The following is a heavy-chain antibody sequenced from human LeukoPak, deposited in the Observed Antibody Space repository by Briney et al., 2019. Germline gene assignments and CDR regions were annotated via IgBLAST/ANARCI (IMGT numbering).Heavy chain of an antibody. CDR3: AKGAGPPWFDP. Sequence: SETLSLTCTVSGGSISSYYWSWIRQPPGKGLEWIGYISYSGSTNYNPSLTSRVTISVDTSKNEFSMKLSSVTAADTAVYYCAKGAGPPWFDPWGQGTLVTVSS. D-gene: IGHD6-19*01. CDR1: GGSISSYY. V-gene: IGHV4-59*08. J-gene: IGHJ5*02. CDR2: ISYSGST.